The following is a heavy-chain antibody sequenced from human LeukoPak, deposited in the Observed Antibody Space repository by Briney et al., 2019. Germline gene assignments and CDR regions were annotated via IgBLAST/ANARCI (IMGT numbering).Heavy chain of an antibody. J-gene: IGHJ3*02. CDR3: ASLRKRGGAFDI. CDR1: RGSISSSNYY. CDR2: IYYSGTT. Sequence: SSETLSLTCSVSRGSISSSNYYWGWIRQPPGKGLEWIGNIYYSGTTYYNPSLPSLKSRVTILGDTSKNQFSLKLRSVTAADTAVYYCASLRKRGGAFDIWGQGTMVTVSS. V-gene: IGHV4-39*07.